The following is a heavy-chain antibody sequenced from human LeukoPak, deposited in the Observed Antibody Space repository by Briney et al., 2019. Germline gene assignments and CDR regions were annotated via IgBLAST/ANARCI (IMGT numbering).Heavy chain of an antibody. CDR3: AKVVGDTAMVDAFDI. J-gene: IGHJ3*02. V-gene: IGHV3-23*01. D-gene: IGHD5-18*01. CDR1: GGTFSSYA. CDR2: INGSGGST. Sequence: ASVKVSCKASGGTFSSYAISWVRQAPGKGLEWVSSINGSGGSTYYADSVKGRLTISRDNSKNTLYLQMNSLRAEDTAVYYCAKVVGDTAMVDAFDIWGQGTMVTVSS.